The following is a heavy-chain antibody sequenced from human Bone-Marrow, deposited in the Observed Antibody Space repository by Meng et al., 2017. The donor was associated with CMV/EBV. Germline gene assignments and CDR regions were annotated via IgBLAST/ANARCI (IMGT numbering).Heavy chain of an antibody. J-gene: IGHJ3*02. Sequence: GGSLRLSCTGSAFIFSDYYIDWVRQVPGKGLEWVGRTANKADGYLTEYATSVKGSFTFSRDDSKNSLFLQMNSLKSDDTALYYCTRGHSGVDIYAFDIWGQGTMVTVSS. CDR2: TANKADGYLT. D-gene: IGHD1-26*01. V-gene: IGHV3-72*01. CDR3: TRGHSGVDIYAFDI. CDR1: AFIFSDYY.